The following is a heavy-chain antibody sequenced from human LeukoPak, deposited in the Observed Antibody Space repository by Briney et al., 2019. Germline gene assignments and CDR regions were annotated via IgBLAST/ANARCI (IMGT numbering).Heavy chain of an antibody. V-gene: IGHV4-4*02. J-gene: IGHJ4*02. CDR3: VYVGLTATIREDC. CDR1: GRSISSLDW. D-gene: IGHD5-12*01. Sequence: PSETLSLTCTVSGRSISSLDWWTWVRQPPGKGLEWIGQIFHSGTTNYSPSLKSRVTISIDKSKNQFSLNVNSVTAADTAIYYCVYVGLTATIREDCWGQGTLVTVSS. CDR2: IFHSGTT.